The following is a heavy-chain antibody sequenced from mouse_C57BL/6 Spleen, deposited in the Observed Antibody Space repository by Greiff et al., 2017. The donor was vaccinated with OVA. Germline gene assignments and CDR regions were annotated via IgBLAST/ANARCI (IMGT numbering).Heavy chain of an antibody. D-gene: IGHD2-4*01. J-gene: IGHJ2*01. CDR1: GFTFSSYA. CDR2: ISDGGSYT. V-gene: IGHV5-4*01. Sequence: EVMLVESGGGLVKPGGSLKLSCAASGFTFSSYAMSWVRQTPEKRLEWVATISDGGSYTYYPDNVKGRFTISRDKAKNNLYLQMSHLKSEDTAMYYCAREEGDYDSTYFDYWGQGTTLTVS. CDR3: AREEGDYDSTYFDY.